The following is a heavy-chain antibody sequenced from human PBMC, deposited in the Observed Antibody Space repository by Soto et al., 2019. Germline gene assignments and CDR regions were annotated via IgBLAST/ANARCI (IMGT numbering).Heavy chain of an antibody. J-gene: IGHJ6*02. CDR2: INPSGGST. Sequence: ASVKVSCKASGYTFTSYCMHWVRQAPGQGLEWMGIINPSGGSTSYAQKFQGRVTMTRDTSTSTVYMELSSLRSEDTAVYYCAREVTMVRGVDYYGTDVWGQGTTVTVSS. CDR1: GYTFTSYC. CDR3: AREVTMVRGVDYYGTDV. V-gene: IGHV1-46*01. D-gene: IGHD3-10*01.